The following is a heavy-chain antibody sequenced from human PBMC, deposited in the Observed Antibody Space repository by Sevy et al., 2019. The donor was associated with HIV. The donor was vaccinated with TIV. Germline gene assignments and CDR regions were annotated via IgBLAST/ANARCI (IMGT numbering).Heavy chain of an antibody. J-gene: IGHJ4*02. V-gene: IGHV3-23*01. CDR2: LCFGCGEI. Sequence: GGSLRLSFAASGFTFSKYSMSWVRQPPGKGLEWVSTLCFGCGEINYADSVKGRFTISRDNSKSSVYLQMNNLRPEDTAVYYCAREGCTKPHDYWGQGTQVTVSS. CDR3: AREGCTKPHDY. CDR1: GFTFSKYS. D-gene: IGHD2-8*01.